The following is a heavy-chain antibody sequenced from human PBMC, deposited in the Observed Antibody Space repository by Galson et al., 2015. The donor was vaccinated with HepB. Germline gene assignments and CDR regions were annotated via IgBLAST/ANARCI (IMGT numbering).Heavy chain of an antibody. CDR2: ISAYNGDT. J-gene: IGHJ3*01. Sequence: VKVSCKASGYKFTSYGISWVRQAPGQGLEWMAWISAYNGDTNYAQKFHGRVTMTTDTSTSTAYMELRSLRSDDTAVYYCARDGNGYYYVPFDLWGLGTMVTVSS. CDR1: GYKFTSYG. CDR3: ARDGNGYYYVPFDL. D-gene: IGHD3-22*01. V-gene: IGHV1-18*01.